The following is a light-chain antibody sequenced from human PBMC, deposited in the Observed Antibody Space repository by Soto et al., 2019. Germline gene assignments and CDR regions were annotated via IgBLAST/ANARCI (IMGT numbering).Light chain of an antibody. V-gene: IGKV3-15*01. CDR2: GAS. Sequence: EIVVTQSPATLSVSPGERATLSCRASQSVSRNLAWYQQRPGQAPRLLIYGASTRATAIPARFSGSGSGTEFTLTISSLQSEDFAVYYCQQYNDWPRTFGQGTKV. J-gene: IGKJ1*01. CDR3: QQYNDWPRT. CDR1: QSVSRN.